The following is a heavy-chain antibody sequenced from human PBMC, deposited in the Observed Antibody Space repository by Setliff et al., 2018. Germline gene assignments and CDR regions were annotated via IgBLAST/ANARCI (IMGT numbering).Heavy chain of an antibody. CDR3: ARGGTYRYFSY. CDR1: GASVRSHY. CDR2: IYYSGST. Sequence: SETLSLTCTVSGASVRSHYWSWIRQSPEKGLEWIGYIYYSGSTNYNPSLKSRVTISVDTSKNQFSLKLSSVTAADTAIYYCARGGTYRYFSYWGQGTLVTVSS. V-gene: IGHV4-59*02. J-gene: IGHJ4*02.